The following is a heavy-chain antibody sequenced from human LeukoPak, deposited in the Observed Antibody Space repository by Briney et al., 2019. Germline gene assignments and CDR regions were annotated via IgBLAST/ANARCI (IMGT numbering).Heavy chain of an antibody. CDR1: GFTFSSYA. CDR2: ISYDGSNK. D-gene: IGHD4-17*01. V-gene: IGHV3-30*04. CDR3: ARVYDYGDFYYFDY. J-gene: IGHJ4*02. Sequence: GGSLRLSCAASGFTFSSYAMHWVRQAPGKGLEWVAVISYDGSNKYYADSVKGRFTISRDNSKNTLYLQMTSLRAEDTAVYYCARVYDYGDFYYFDYWGQGTLVSVSS.